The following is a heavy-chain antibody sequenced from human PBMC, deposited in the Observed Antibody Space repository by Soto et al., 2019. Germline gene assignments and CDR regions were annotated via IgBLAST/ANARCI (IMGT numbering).Heavy chain of an antibody. Sequence: ASVKVSCKTSGYSFTTYGISWVRQAPGQGLEWMGWISGYNGNTNYAQKLEGRLTMTTDTSTSTAYMELRSLTSDDTAVYYCAMVDNYVTPTPQDVWGQGTTVTVSS. J-gene: IGHJ6*02. CDR1: GYSFTTYG. D-gene: IGHD3-16*01. CDR2: ISGYNGNT. V-gene: IGHV1-18*01. CDR3: AMVDNYVTPTPQDV.